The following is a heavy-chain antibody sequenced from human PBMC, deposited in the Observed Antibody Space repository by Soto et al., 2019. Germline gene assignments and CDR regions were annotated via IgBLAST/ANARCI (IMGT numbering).Heavy chain of an antibody. V-gene: IGHV4-30-4*01. CDR3: ARGPSGDKVDY. D-gene: IGHD7-27*01. Sequence: QVQLQESGPGLVKPSQTLSLTCIVSGGSISNVNDCWSWIRPRPDKGLEWIGLIYSGGSIYNNPSLASRVTISIYTSKNQFSLQLSSVSGADTAVYYCARGPSGDKVDYWGQGTLVTVSS. CDR1: GGSISNVNDC. J-gene: IGHJ4*02. CDR2: IYSGGSI.